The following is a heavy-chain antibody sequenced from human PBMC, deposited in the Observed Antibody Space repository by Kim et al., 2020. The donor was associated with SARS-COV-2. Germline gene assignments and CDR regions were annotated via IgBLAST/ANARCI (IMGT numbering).Heavy chain of an antibody. CDR1: GYTFTSYA. CDR2: INAGNGNT. D-gene: IGHD3-22*01. V-gene: IGHV1-3*01. Sequence: ASVKVSCKASGYTFTSYAMHWVRQAPGQRLEWMGWINAGNGNTKYSQKFQGRVTITRDTSASTAYMELSSLRSEDTAVYYCARADDSSGYYADKSFDYWGQGTLVTVSS. J-gene: IGHJ4*02. CDR3: ARADDSSGYYADKSFDY.